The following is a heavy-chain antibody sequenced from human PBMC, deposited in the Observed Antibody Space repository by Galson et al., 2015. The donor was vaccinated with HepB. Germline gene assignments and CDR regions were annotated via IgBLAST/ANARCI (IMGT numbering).Heavy chain of an antibody. Sequence: SLRLSCAASGLTFSDYWMHWVRQAPGKGLVWVSRINTDGRSTNYADSVKGRFTISRDNAKNTLYLQMNSLRDEDTAVYYCARSLSVGSTMWGCFDPWGQGTLVTVSS. V-gene: IGHV3-74*01. D-gene: IGHD1-26*01. J-gene: IGHJ5*02. CDR1: GLTFSDYW. CDR2: INTDGRST. CDR3: ARSLSVGSTMWGCFDP.